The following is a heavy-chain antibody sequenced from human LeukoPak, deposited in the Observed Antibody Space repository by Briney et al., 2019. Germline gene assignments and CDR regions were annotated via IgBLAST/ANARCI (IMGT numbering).Heavy chain of an antibody. J-gene: IGHJ4*02. D-gene: IGHD3-10*01. CDR2: MNPNSGNT. CDR3: ARESRVWFGESPQGIDY. V-gene: IGHV1-8*01. Sequence: GASVKVSCKASGYTFTSYDINWVRQATGQGLEWMGWMNPNSGNTGYAQKFQGRVTMTRNTSISTAYMELSSLRSGDTAVYYCARESRVWFGESPQGIDYWGQGTLVTVSS. CDR1: GYTFTSYD.